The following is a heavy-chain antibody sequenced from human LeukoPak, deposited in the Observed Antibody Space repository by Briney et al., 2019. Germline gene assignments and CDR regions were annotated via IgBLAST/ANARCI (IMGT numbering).Heavy chain of an antibody. CDR3: ARDYGNDDSWLYP. V-gene: IGHV1-18*01. Sequence: ASVKVSSTAPGYTFSSYGSSWVRQPPGQGLEWMGWISAYNGNTNYAQKLQGRVTMTTDTSTSTAYMELRSLRSDDTAVYYCARDYGNDDSWLYPGGQGTLVTVSS. D-gene: IGHD1-1*01. J-gene: IGHJ5*02. CDR1: GYTFSSYG. CDR2: ISAYNGNT.